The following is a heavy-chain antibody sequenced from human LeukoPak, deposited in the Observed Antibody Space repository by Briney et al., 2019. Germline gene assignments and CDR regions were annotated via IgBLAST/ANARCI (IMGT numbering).Heavy chain of an antibody. CDR3: ARGRSGSTSAEYFQH. J-gene: IGHJ1*01. V-gene: IGHV1-8*03. D-gene: IGHD1-26*01. CDR2: MNPNSGNT. Sequence: ASVKVSCKASGYTFTSYDINWVRQATGQGLEWMGWMNPNSGNTGYVQKFQGRVTISRNTSTSTAYMELSSLRSEDTAVYYCARGRSGSTSAEYFQHWGQGTLVTVSS. CDR1: GYTFTSYD.